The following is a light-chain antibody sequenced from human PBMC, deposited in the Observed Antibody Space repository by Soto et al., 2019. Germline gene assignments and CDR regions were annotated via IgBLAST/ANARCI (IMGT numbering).Light chain of an antibody. V-gene: IGKV1-39*01. J-gene: IGKJ4*01. Sequence: DIQMTQSPSSLSASVGDRVTITCRASQSISSYLNWYQQKPGKAPKLLIYAASNLQTGVPSRFSGSGSGTDFTLTISSLQPEDFGTYYCQQASSFPLTFGGGTKVEI. CDR3: QQASSFPLT. CDR2: AAS. CDR1: QSISSY.